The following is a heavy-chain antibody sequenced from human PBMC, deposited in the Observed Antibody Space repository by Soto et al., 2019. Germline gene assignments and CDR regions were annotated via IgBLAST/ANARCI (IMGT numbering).Heavy chain of an antibody. CDR3: AKNTGYGGRCDTACHI. Sequence: QVQLQESGPGLVKPSGTLSLTCAVSGGSISSDNWWSWVRQPPGKGLEYMGEIYHTGATVYNPSPRSRVTLSLAKANNQSSLRLTAVTAVDTAVYYCAKNTGYGGRCDTACHICGQWTTVTVSP. D-gene: IGHD2-15*01. CDR1: GGSISSDNW. J-gene: IGHJ3*02. V-gene: IGHV4-4*02. CDR2: IYHTGAT.